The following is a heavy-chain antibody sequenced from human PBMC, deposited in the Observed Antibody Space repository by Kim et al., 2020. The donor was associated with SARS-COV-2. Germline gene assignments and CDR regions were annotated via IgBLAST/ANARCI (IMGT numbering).Heavy chain of an antibody. Sequence: GGSLRLSCAASGFTFSGYGMHWVRQAPGKGLEWVAVISYDGSNKNYGDSVKGRFTISRDNSKNTLYLQMNSLRPEDTAVYYCAKYSSGDCMDVWGQGTTVTVSS. CDR1: GFTFSGYG. V-gene: IGHV3-30*18. CDR2: ISYDGSNK. CDR3: AKYSSGDCMDV. J-gene: IGHJ6*02. D-gene: IGHD6-19*01.